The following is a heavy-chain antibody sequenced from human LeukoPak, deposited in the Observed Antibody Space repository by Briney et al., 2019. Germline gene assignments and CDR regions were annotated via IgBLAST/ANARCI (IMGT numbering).Heavy chain of an antibody. J-gene: IGHJ3*02. CDR2: IYTSGST. CDR3: ARAPRRYAFDI. V-gene: IGHV4-61*02. CDR1: GGSISSGSYY. Sequence: PSETLSLTCTVSGGSISSGSYYWSWIRQPAGKGLEWIGRIYTSGSTNYNPSLKSRVTISVDTSKNQFSPKLSSVTAADTAVYYCARAPRRYAFDIWGQGTMVAVSS.